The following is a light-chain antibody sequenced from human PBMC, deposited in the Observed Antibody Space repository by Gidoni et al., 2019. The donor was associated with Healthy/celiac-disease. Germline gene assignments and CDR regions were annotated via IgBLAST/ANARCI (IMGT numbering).Light chain of an antibody. J-gene: IGKJ1*01. V-gene: IGKV1-5*03. CDR3: QQYNSYSQT. Sequence: QMTQSPSPLSASVGDRCTITCRASQSISSWLSWYQQKPGKAPKLLIYKASSLESGVPSRISGSGSGTEFTLTISSLQPDDFATYYCQQYNSYSQTFGQGTKVEIK. CDR1: QSISSW. CDR2: KAS.